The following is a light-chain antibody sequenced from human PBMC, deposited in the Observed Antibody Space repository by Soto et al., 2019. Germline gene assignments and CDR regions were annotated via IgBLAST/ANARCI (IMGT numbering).Light chain of an antibody. Sequence: EIVLTQSPGTLSLSPGERATLSCRASESVSTSYLAWYQQKPGQAPRLLIYGASGRATGIPDRFSVSACGTDFTLTISRLEPEDFAVYYCQHYGTSAFFGPGTKVDIK. J-gene: IGKJ3*01. CDR3: QHYGTSAF. V-gene: IGKV3-20*01. CDR1: ESVSTSY. CDR2: GAS.